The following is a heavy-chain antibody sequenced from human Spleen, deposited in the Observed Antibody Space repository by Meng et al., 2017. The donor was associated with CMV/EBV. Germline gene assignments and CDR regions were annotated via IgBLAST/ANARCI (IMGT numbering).Heavy chain of an antibody. Sequence: GGSLRLSCAASGFTLSAYSINWVRQAPGKGLEWVSSISANSGHTYYADSLKGRFTMSRDNAKNSLYLQMNSLRADDTAVYHCARDTLRFYFWFDPWGQGTLVTVSS. CDR2: ISANSGHT. J-gene: IGHJ5*02. CDR1: GFTLSAYS. V-gene: IGHV3-21*01. CDR3: ARDTLRFYFWFDP. D-gene: IGHD3-3*01.